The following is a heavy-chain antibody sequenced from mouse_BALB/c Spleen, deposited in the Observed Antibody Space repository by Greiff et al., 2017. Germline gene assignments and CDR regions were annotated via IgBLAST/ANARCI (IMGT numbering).Heavy chain of an antibody. D-gene: IGHD1-1*01. CDR1: GYTFTSYW. CDR3: TRSGYYGSSYDAMDY. CDR2: IYPSDSYT. V-gene: IGHV1-69*02. Sequence: QVQLKQPGAELVRPGASVKLSCKASGYTFTSYWINWVKQRPGQGLEWIGNIYPSDSYTNYNQKFKDKATLTVDKSSSTAYMQLSSPTSEDSAVYYCTRSGYYGSSYDAMDYWGQGTSVTVSS. J-gene: IGHJ4*01.